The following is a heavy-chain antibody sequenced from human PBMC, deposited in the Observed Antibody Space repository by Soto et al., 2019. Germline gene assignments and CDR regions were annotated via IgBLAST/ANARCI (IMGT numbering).Heavy chain of an antibody. V-gene: IGHV1-46*03. CDR3: ASPSSARQGDDAFDI. Sequence: ASVKVSCKASGYTFTSYYMHWVRQAPGQGLEWMGIINPSGGSTSYAQEFQGRVTMTRDTSTSTVYMELSSLRSEDTAVYYCASPSSARQGDDAFDIWGQGQWSPSPQ. CDR2: INPSGGST. CDR1: GYTFTSYY. J-gene: IGHJ3*02. D-gene: IGHD6-19*01.